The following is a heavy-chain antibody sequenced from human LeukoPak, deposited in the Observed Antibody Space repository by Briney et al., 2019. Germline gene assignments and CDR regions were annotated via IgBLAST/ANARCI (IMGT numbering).Heavy chain of an antibody. CDR1: EFIFAAYW. J-gene: IGHJ4*02. Sequence: QAGGSLRLSCAASEFIFAAYWMTWVRQAPGKGLEWVANINQAGSEKYYMDSVKGRFTISRDNAKKSLFLQMNSLAAEDTGLYYGVGSLERFGTRDYWGQGTLVTVSS. CDR3: VGSLERFGTRDY. D-gene: IGHD3-10*01. CDR2: INQAGSEK. V-gene: IGHV3-7*01.